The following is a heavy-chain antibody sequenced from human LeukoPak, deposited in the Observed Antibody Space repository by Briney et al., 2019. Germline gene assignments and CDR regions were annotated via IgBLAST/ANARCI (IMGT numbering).Heavy chain of an antibody. J-gene: IGHJ4*02. CDR3: ARGQWLFDY. V-gene: IGHV4-59*08. D-gene: IGHD6-19*01. Sequence: SETLSLTCTVSGGSISNYYWSWIRQPPGKGLEWIGYIYYSGSTNYNPSLKSRVTISVDTSKNQFSLKLSSVTAADTAVYYCARGQWLFDYWGQGTLVTVSS. CDR2: IYYSGST. CDR1: GGSISNYY.